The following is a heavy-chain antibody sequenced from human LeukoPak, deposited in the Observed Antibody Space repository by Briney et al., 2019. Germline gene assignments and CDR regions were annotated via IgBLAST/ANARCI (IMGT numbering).Heavy chain of an antibody. J-gene: IGHJ5*02. D-gene: IGHD6-19*01. Sequence: ASVEVSCKASGYTFTGYYMHWVRQAPGQGLEWMGWINPNSGGTNYAQKFQGRVTMTRDTSISTAYMELSRLRSDDTAVHYCARVGVWPVAGWFDPWGQGTLVTVSS. CDR3: ARVGVWPVAGWFDP. CDR1: GYTFTGYY. V-gene: IGHV1-2*02. CDR2: INPNSGGT.